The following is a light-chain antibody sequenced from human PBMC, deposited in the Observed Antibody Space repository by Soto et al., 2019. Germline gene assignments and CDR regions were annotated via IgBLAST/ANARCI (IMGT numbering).Light chain of an antibody. CDR3: QQRGNWPLT. CDR1: QSVSSS. CDR2: DAS. V-gene: IGKV3-11*01. Sequence: DIVLTQSPSTLSLPPWEICTLSFRASQSVSSSLAWYQQKPGQAPRLLIYDASKRATGIPARFSGSGSGTDFTLTISSLEPEDFAIYYCQQRGNWPLTFGGGTKVDIK. J-gene: IGKJ4*01.